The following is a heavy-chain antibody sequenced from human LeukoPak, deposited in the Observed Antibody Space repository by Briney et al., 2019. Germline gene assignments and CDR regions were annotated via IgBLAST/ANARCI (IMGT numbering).Heavy chain of an antibody. J-gene: IGHJ4*02. CDR2: IKQDGSEK. CDR3: ARDESRVPVWFGG. Sequence: GGSLRLSCAASGFTFDDYGMNWVRQAPGKGLEWVANIKQDGSEKYYVDSVKGRFTISRDNAKNSLYLQMNSLRAEDTAVYYCARDESRVPVWFGGGGQGTLVTVSS. V-gene: IGHV3-7*01. CDR1: GFTFDDYG. D-gene: IGHD3-10*01.